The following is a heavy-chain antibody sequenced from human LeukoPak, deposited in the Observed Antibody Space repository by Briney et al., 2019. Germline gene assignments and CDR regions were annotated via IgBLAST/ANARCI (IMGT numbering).Heavy chain of an antibody. CDR3: ARATWIQLWGQAFDI. V-gene: IGHV3-21*01. CDR1: GFTFSSYS. D-gene: IGHD5-18*01. J-gene: IGHJ3*02. Sequence: PGGSLRLSCAASGFTFSSYSMNWVRQAPGKGLEWVSSISSSSSYIYYADSVKGRFTISRDNAKNSLYLQMNSLRAEDTAVYYCARATWIQLWGQAFDIWGQGTMVTVSS. CDR2: ISSSSSYI.